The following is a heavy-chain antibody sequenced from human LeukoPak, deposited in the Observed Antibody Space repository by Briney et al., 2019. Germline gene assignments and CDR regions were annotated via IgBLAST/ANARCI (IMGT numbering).Heavy chain of an antibody. CDR2: IYYSGTT. CDR1: GGSISSNY. Sequence: PSETLSLTCSVSGGSISSNYWSWIRQPRGGGLEWLGYIYYSGTTDYNPSLKSRLTISTNTSKQQFSLKLNSVTAADTAVYYCARGTSSGWYGFDSWGQGTLVTVSS. V-gene: IGHV4-59*01. J-gene: IGHJ4*02. CDR3: ARGTSSGWYGFDS. D-gene: IGHD6-19*01.